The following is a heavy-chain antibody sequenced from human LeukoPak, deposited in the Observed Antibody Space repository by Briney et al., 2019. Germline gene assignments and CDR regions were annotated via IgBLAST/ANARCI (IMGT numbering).Heavy chain of an antibody. CDR3: ARLITGPYYFDY. CDR1: GFTFSSYD. CDR2: IGTAGDT. D-gene: IGHD1-14*01. J-gene: IGHJ4*02. V-gene: IGHV3-13*01. Sequence: GGSLRLSCAASGFTFSSYDMHWVRQATGKGLEWVSAIGTAGDTYYPGSVKGRFTISRENAKNSLYLQMNSLRAGDTAVYYCARLITGPYYFDYWGQGTLVTVSS.